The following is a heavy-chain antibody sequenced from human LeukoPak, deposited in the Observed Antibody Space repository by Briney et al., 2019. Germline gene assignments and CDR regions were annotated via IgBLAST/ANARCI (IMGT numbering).Heavy chain of an antibody. Sequence: GGSLRLSCVASGFTFSSYWMAWVRQAPGKGLEWVANMNKDGSERNYVDSVKGRFTISRDNAKNSLYLQMNSLRAEDTALYYCARDRTTGTTWGTYYYYGMDVWGQGTTVTVSS. D-gene: IGHD1-1*01. J-gene: IGHJ6*02. CDR1: GFTFSSYW. V-gene: IGHV3-7*05. CDR3: ARDRTTGTTWGTYYYYGMDV. CDR2: MNKDGSER.